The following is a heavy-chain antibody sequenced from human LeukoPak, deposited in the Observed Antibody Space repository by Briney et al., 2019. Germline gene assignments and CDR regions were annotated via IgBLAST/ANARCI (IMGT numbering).Heavy chain of an antibody. J-gene: IGHJ6*03. D-gene: IGHD4-17*01. CDR1: GFTFSSYE. CDR2: ISSSGSTI. Sequence: GGSLRLSCAASGFTFSSYEMNWVRQAPGKGLEWVSYISSSGSTIYYADSVKGRFTISRDDSTDTLNLQMHSLRAEDTAVYYCAKAYHYGDYYYFMDVWGKGTTVIISS. CDR3: AKAYHYGDYYYFMDV. V-gene: IGHV3-48*03.